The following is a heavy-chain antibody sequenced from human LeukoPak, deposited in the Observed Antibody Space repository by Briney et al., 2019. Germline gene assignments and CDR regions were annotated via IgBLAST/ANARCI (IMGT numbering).Heavy chain of an antibody. CDR2: IYYSGST. V-gene: IGHV4-59*01. Sequence: SETLSLTCTVSGGSISSYYWSWIRQPPGKGLEWIGYIYYSGSTNSNPSLKSRVTISVDTSKNQFSLKLSSVTAADTAVYYCARGSETGITGYWGQGTLVTVSS. CDR3: ARGSETGITGY. CDR1: GGSISSYY. J-gene: IGHJ4*02. D-gene: IGHD1-1*01.